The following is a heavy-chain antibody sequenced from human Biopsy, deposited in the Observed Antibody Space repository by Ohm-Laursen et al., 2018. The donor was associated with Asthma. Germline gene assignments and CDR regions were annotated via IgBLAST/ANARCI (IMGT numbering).Heavy chain of an antibody. J-gene: IGHJ4*02. D-gene: IGHD3-22*01. Sequence: SSLRLSCAASGFKFDEYTMHWVRQAPGKGLEWVSGISWNSATIGYADSVEDRFTISRDNAKNSVFLHMDSLRPEDTAFYYCAKVRSDWVITESFDYWGQGVLVTVSS. CDR2: ISWNSATI. CDR1: GFKFDEYT. V-gene: IGHV3-9*01. CDR3: AKVRSDWVITESFDY.